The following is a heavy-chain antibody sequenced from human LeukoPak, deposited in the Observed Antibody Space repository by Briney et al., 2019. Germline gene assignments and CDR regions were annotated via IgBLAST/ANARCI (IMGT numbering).Heavy chain of an antibody. D-gene: IGHD2-15*01. CDR3: VRHGSRQRWPHLPLDY. J-gene: IGHJ4*02. CDR2: IGPSDSDT. CDR1: GYSFTSYW. Sequence: HGESLRISCKGSGYSFTSYWISWVRQMPGKGLEWLGRIGPSDSDTNYSPSFQGHVTISADKSINTAYLQWSSLKASDTAMYYCVRHGSRQRWPHLPLDYWGQGTLVTVSS. V-gene: IGHV5-10-1*01.